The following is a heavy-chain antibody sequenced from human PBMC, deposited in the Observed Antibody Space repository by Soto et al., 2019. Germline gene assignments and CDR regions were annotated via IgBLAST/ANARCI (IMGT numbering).Heavy chain of an antibody. CDR3: ARDVKGEVSRNGSDP. CDR2: INPNRGGT. CDR1: GYPFSGYY. D-gene: IGHD3-10*01. V-gene: IGHV1-2*02. Sequence: ASLKVSCKASGYPFSGYYLHWVRQAPGQGLEWMGWINPNRGGTNYAQKFQGRVTMTRDTSISTAYMELSRLRSDDTAVYYCARDVKGEVSRNGSDPSGKGTLVPVAS. J-gene: IGHJ5*02.